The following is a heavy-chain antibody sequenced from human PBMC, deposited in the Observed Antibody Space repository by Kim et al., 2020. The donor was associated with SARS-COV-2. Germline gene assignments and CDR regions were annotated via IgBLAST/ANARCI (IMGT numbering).Heavy chain of an antibody. J-gene: IGHJ6*02. CDR1: GFTFSSYA. D-gene: IGHD2-2*01. CDR2: ISGSGGST. CDR3: AKDIVVVPAAGDDYYYYYGMDV. V-gene: IGHV3-23*01. Sequence: GSLRLSCAASGFTFSSYAMSWVRQAPGKGLEWVSAISGSGGSTYYADSVKGRFTISRDNSKNTLYLQMNSLRAEDTAVYYCAKDIVVVPAAGDDYYYYYGMDVWGQGTTVTVSS.